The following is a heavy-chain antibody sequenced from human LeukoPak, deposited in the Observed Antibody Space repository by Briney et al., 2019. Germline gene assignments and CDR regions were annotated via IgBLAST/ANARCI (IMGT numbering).Heavy chain of an antibody. D-gene: IGHD3-10*01. Sequence: QTGGSLRLSCTASGFTFGDYPMSWFRQAPGKGLEWVSYIRTKSYGETTENAASVTGRFTISRDDSNSIVYLQMNSLKDEDTAFYYCARAVRLSGDAFDVWGQGTMVTVSS. J-gene: IGHJ3*01. CDR2: IRTKSYGETT. CDR1: GFTFGDYP. CDR3: ARAVRLSGDAFDV. V-gene: IGHV3-49*03.